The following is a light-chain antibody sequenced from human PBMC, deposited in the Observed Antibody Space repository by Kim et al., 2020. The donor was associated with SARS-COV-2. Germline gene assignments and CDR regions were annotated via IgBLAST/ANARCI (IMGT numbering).Light chain of an antibody. J-gene: IGKJ4*01. CDR3: QQYNQWPLT. V-gene: IGKV3-15*01. CDR1: QSVGSN. CDR2: DSS. Sequence: VSPGERAPLSCRASQSVGSNLAWYQQKPGQGPRVLIYDSSTRASGVPARFSGSGSGTEFTLTISSLQSEDFAGYFCQQYNQWPLTFGGGTKVDIK.